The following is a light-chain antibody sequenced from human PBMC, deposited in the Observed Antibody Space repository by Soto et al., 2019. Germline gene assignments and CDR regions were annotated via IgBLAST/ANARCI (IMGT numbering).Light chain of an antibody. CDR3: QSYDSSVSGSV. J-gene: IGLJ2*01. V-gene: IGLV1-40*01. CDR2: GNS. Sequence: QAVVTQPPSVSGAPGQRVTISCTGSSSNIGAGYDVHWYQQLPGAAPKLLIYGNSNRPSGVPDRFSGSKSGTSGSLAITGLQPEDEADYYCQSYDSSVSGSVFGGGTKLTVL. CDR1: SSNIGAGYD.